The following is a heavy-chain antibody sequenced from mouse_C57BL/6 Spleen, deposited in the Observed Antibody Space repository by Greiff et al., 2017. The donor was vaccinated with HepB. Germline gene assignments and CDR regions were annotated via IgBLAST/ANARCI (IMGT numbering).Heavy chain of an antibody. J-gene: IGHJ4*01. Sequence: QVQLQQPGAELVKPGASVKMSCKASGYTFTSYWITWVKQRPGQGLEWIGDIYPGSGSTNNKEKFKSKATLTVDTSTSTSYMQISSLTSEDSAVYYCAISGITTVVATDYYAMDYWGQGTSVTVSS. CDR1: GYTFTSYW. D-gene: IGHD1-1*01. V-gene: IGHV1-55*01. CDR2: IYPGSGST. CDR3: AISGITTVVATDYYAMDY.